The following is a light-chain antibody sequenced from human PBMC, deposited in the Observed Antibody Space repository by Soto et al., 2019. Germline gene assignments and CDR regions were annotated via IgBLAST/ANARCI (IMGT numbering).Light chain of an antibody. Sequence: DIQMTQSPSSLPASVGDSVTITCRASQTVDKYLNWYQHKIGQAPKLLIYGASSLHKGVPARFRGSGAGTFFTLAISSLQSLDFVTPYYQHTYNTPGTFGRGTTVEIK. CDR3: QHTYNTPGT. CDR2: GAS. CDR1: QTVDKY. J-gene: IGKJ4*02. V-gene: IGKV1-39*01.